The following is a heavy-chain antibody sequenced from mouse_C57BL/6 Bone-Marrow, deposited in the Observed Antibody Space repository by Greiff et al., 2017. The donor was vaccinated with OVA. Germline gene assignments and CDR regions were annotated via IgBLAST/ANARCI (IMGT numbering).Heavy chain of an antibody. V-gene: IGHV1-26*01. Sequence: VQLQQSGPELVKPGASVKISCKASGYTFTDYYMNWVKQSHGKSLEWIGDINSNNGGTSYNQKFKGKATLTVDKSSSTAYMELRSLTSEDSAVYYCARSLYGSSPYYFDYWGQGTTLTVSS. D-gene: IGHD1-1*01. J-gene: IGHJ2*01. CDR2: INSNNGGT. CDR3: ARSLYGSSPYYFDY. CDR1: GYTFTDYY.